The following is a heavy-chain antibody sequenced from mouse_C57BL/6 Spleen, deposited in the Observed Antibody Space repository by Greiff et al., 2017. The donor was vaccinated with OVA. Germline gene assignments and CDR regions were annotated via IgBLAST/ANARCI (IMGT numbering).Heavy chain of an antibody. V-gene: IGHV1-69*01. CDR3: ARPSGRGYFDY. CDR1: GYTFTSYW. CDR2: IDPSDSYT. Sequence: QVQLQQPGAELVMPGASVKLSCKASGYTFTSYWMHWVKQRPGQGLEWIGEIDPSDSYTNYNQKFKGKSTLTVDKSSSTAYMQLSSLTSEDSAVYYCARPSGRGYFDYWGQGTTLTVSS. J-gene: IGHJ2*01.